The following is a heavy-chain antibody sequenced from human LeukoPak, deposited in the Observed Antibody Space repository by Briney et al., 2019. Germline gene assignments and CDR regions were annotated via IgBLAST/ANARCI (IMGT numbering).Heavy chain of an antibody. CDR1: GFTFSDYW. Sequence: GGSLRLSCVASGFTFSDYWMSWVRQAPGKGLEWVANIKYDGIDKQYVDSIKGRFTISRDNAKNTLYLQMDSLRVDDTAIYYCAKFSRVQSSFWGQGTLVTVPS. CDR3: AKFSRVQSSF. V-gene: IGHV3-7*01. CDR2: IKYDGIDK. J-gene: IGHJ4*02. D-gene: IGHD4/OR15-4a*01.